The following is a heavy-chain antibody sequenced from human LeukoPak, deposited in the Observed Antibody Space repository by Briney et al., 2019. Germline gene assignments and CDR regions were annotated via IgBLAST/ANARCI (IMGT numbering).Heavy chain of an antibody. CDR2: INPSGGST. D-gene: IGHD3-3*01. V-gene: IGHV1-46*01. Sequence: ASVKVSCKASGYTFTSYYMHWVRQAPGQGLEWMGIINPSGGSTSYAQKFQGRVTMTRDMSTSTVYMELSSLRSEDTAVYYCAREALYYDFWSGYYNPLDYWGQGTLVTVSS. CDR1: GYTFTSYY. J-gene: IGHJ4*02. CDR3: AREALYYDFWSGYYNPLDY.